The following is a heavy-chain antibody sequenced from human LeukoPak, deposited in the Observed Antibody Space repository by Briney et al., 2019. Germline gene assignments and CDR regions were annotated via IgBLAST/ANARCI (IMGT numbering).Heavy chain of an antibody. CDR1: GFTFSSNY. Sequence: GGSLRLSCAASGFTFSSNYMSWVRQAPGKGLEWVSVIYSGGSTYYPDSVTGRFTISRDNSKNTLYLQKNSLRAEETAVYYCARLGGGRLRYFDSLPHTGGYFDYWGQGTLVTVSS. J-gene: IGHJ4*02. CDR2: IYSGGST. V-gene: IGHV3-53*01. CDR3: ARLGGGRLRYFDSLPHTGGYFDY. D-gene: IGHD3-9*01.